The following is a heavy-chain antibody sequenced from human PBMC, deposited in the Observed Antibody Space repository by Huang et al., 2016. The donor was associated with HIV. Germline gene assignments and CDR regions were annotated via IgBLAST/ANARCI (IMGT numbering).Heavy chain of an antibody. D-gene: IGHD2-15*01. V-gene: IGHV4-59*11. CDR1: GGSISSHY. Sequence: QVQLQESGPGLVKPSETLSLTCSVSGGSISSHYWGWIRQPHGKGLEWIGSIYYSGVSNYIPSLKSRVFIAVDTSRNQFALKLSSVTAVDTAVYYCARDRRHCSGGSCYYSDYWGHGTLVTVSS. CDR3: ARDRRHCSGGSCYYSDY. CDR2: IYYSGVS. J-gene: IGHJ4*01.